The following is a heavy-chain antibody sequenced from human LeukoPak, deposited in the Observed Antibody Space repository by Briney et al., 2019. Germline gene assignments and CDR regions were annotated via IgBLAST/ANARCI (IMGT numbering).Heavy chain of an antibody. Sequence: GGSLRLSCAASDFTFSTYGMSWVRQAPGKGLEWVSSISGGGGSTYYADSVKGRFTISRDNSRNTLYLQMNTLRAEDTAVYFCAKSPVSSCRGSFCYPFDYWGQGNLVTVSS. CDR3: AKSPVSSCRGSFCYPFDY. CDR2: ISGGGGST. D-gene: IGHD2-15*01. V-gene: IGHV3-23*01. J-gene: IGHJ4*02. CDR1: DFTFSTYG.